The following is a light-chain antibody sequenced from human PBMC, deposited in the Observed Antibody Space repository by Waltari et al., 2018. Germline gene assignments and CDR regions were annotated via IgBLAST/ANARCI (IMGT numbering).Light chain of an antibody. Sequence: EIVMTQSPATLSVSPGERATLTCRARQSVSSTLAWYQQKPGQAPRLLIYGASTRATGIQARFSGSGSGTEFTLTISSMQSEDFAVYYCQQYNNWPTTFGQGTKVEIK. V-gene: IGKV3-15*01. CDR2: GAS. CDR3: QQYNNWPTT. J-gene: IGKJ1*01. CDR1: QSVSST.